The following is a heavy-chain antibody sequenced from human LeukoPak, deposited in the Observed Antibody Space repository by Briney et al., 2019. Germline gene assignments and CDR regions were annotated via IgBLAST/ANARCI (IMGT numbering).Heavy chain of an antibody. D-gene: IGHD1-14*01. CDR3: AIYNRADY. V-gene: IGHV3-23*01. CDR2: ISDSGSNT. J-gene: IGHJ4*02. Sequence: GGSLRLSCTASGFTFSNYAISWVRQAPGKGLEWVSVISDSGSNTYYADSVKGRFTISRDNSKNTVYLQMNNLRAEDTAVYYCAIYNRADYWGQGTLVTVSS. CDR1: GFTFSNYA.